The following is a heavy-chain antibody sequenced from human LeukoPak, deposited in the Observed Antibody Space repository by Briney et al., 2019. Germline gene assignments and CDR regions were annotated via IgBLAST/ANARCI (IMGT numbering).Heavy chain of an antibody. CDR1: GFTFSGHW. J-gene: IGHJ4*02. Sequence: GGSLRLSCAASGFTFSGHWMHWVRQAPGKGLVWVSRISTDGSSTVYADSVKGRFTISRDNAKNTLYLQMNSLRAEDTAVYYCAREIAAAGDDYWGQGTLVTVSS. CDR3: AREIAAAGDDY. CDR2: ISTDGSST. D-gene: IGHD6-13*01. V-gene: IGHV3-74*01.